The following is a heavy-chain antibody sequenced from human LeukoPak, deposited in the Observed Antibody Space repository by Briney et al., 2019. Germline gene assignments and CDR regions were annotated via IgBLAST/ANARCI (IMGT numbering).Heavy chain of an antibody. D-gene: IGHD2/OR15-2a*01. CDR3: AKGFSDHYYYYMDV. CDR1: GFTFSSYG. Sequence: GGSLRLSCAASGFTFSSYGMHWVRQAPGKGLEWVAFIRYDGSNKYYADSVKGRFTISRDNSKNTLYLQMNSLRAEDTAVYYCAKGFSDHYYYYMDVWGKGTTVTVSS. CDR2: IRYDGSNK. J-gene: IGHJ6*03. V-gene: IGHV3-30*02.